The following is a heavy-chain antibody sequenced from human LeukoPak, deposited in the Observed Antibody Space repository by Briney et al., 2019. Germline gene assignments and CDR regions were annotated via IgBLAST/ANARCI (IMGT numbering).Heavy chain of an antibody. CDR2: IYTSGST. CDR3: ARDCYGSGSYYILDY. Sequence: SQTLSLTCTVSGGSISSYYWSWIRQPAGKGLEWIGRIYTSGSTNYNPSLKSRVTMSVDTSKNQFSLKLSSVTAADTAVYYCARDCYGSGSYYILDYWGQGTLVTVSS. V-gene: IGHV4-4*07. D-gene: IGHD3-10*01. J-gene: IGHJ4*02. CDR1: GGSISSYY.